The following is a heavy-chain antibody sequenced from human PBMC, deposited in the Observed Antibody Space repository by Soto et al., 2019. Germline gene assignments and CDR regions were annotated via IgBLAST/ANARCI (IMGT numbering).Heavy chain of an antibody. V-gene: IGHV4-4*03. CDR3: ATLPPRIVVVFTEMPT. CDR1: CGMLRRSYW. J-gene: IGHJ5*02. CDR2: IYHSGIT. D-gene: IGHD2-21*01. Sequence: PETLSLTCAGSCGMLRRSYWWAWGRQAPRKGLQWIGEIYHSGITNYNPSLRSRVSMSVDKSNNEFSLSLTSVTAADTAVYYCATLPPRIVVVFTEMPTWGQGILVPVSS.